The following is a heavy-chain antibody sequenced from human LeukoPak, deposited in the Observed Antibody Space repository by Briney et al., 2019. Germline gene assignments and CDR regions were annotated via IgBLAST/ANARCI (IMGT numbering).Heavy chain of an antibody. CDR2: ISYDGSNK. CDR3: ARVWAAAGTFPKKGKYYFDY. Sequence: GRSLRLSCAASGFTFSSYAVHWVRQAPGKGLEWVAVISYDGSNKYYADSVKGRFTISRDNSKNTLYLQMNSLRAEDTAVYYCARVWAAAGTFPKKGKYYFDYWGQGTLVTVSS. V-gene: IGHV3-30*04. CDR1: GFTFSSYA. D-gene: IGHD6-13*01. J-gene: IGHJ4*02.